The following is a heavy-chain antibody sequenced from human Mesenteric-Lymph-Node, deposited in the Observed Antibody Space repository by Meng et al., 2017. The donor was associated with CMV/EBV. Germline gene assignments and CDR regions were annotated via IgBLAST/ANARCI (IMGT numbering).Heavy chain of an antibody. D-gene: IGHD2-2*01. CDR1: GGSVSSGSYY. Sequence: SETLSLTCTVSGGSVSSGSYYWSWIRQPPGKGLEWIGYMYYSGSTNYNPSLKNRVTISVDTSKNQFSLKLTSVTAADTAVYYCARFVVVPAALRYFDLWGQGTLVTVSS. CDR2: MYYSGST. V-gene: IGHV4-61*01. CDR3: ARFVVVPAALRYFDL. J-gene: IGHJ4*02.